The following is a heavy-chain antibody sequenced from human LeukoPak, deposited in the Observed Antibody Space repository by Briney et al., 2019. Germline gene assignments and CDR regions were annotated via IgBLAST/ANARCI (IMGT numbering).Heavy chain of an antibody. V-gene: IGHV5-51*01. CDR3: ARMTSDWYFDY. CDR2: IFPGDSDT. CDR1: GYNFNSDW. J-gene: IGHJ4*02. D-gene: IGHD6-19*01. Sequence: GEVLKISCKGSGYNFNSDWIAWVRQMPGKGLEWMGIIFPGDSDTRYSPSFQGQVTISADKSISTAYLRWSSLKASDTAMYYCARMTSDWYFDYWGQGTLVTVSS.